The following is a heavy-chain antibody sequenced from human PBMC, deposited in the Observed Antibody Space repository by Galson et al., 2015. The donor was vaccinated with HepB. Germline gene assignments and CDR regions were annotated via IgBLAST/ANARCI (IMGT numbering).Heavy chain of an antibody. CDR2: ISDSGNT. CDR3: ARQSREYSSGWYVGSFNYMDV. CDR1: GGSINYYY. Sequence: SETLSLTCTVSGGSINYYYWSWIRQSPGRGLEWLGYISDSGNTNYHPSLKSRVTISLDTSKNQSSLRLNSVTAADTAVYYCARQSREYSSGWYVGSFNYMDVWGKGSTVTVSS. V-gene: IGHV4-59*01. J-gene: IGHJ6*03. D-gene: IGHD6-19*01.